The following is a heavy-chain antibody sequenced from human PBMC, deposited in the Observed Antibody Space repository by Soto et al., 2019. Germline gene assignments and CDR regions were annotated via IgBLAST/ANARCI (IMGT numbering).Heavy chain of an antibody. CDR3: ASRGYYDSSGYYRYFDY. D-gene: IGHD3-22*01. CDR2: INHSGST. J-gene: IGHJ4*02. CDR1: GGSFNGYY. V-gene: IGHV4-34*01. Sequence: SETLSLTCAVYGGSFNGYYWSWIRQPPGKGLEWIGEINHSGSTNYNPSLKSRVTISVDTSKNQFSLKLSSVTAADTAVYYCASRGYYDSSGYYRYFDYWGQGTLVTVSS.